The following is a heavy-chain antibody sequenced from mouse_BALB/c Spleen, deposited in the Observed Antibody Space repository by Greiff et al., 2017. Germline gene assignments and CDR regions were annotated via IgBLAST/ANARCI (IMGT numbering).Heavy chain of an antibody. V-gene: IGHV6-6*02. CDR1: GFTFSSYW. CDR2: IRLKSDNYAT. J-gene: IGHJ3*01. CDR3: TGGSSFSWFAY. D-gene: IGHD1-1*01. Sequence: EVKLVESGGGLVQPGGSMKLSCVASGFTFSSYWMSWVRQSPEKGLEWVAEIRLKSDNYATHYAESVKGKFTISRDDSKSRLYLQMNSLRAEDTGIYYCTGGSSFSWFAYWGQGTLVTVSA.